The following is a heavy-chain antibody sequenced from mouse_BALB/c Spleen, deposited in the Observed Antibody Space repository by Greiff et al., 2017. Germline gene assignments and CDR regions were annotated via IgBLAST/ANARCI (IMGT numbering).Heavy chain of an antibody. CDR2: IYPGSGST. CDR1: GYTFTSYW. D-gene: IGHD2-3*01. Sequence: QVQLKESGAELARPGASVKLSCKASGYTFTSYWINWVKLRPGQGLEWIGDIYPGSGSTNYNEKFKSKATLTVDTSSSTAYMQLSSLASEDSALYYCARRDGLDYWGQGTSVTVSS. CDR3: ARRDGLDY. J-gene: IGHJ4*01. V-gene: IGHV1-55*01.